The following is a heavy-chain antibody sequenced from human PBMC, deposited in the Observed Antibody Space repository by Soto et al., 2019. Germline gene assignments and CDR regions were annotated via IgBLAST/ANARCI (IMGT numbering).Heavy chain of an antibody. CDR3: AKDRVDIAAYYFDY. V-gene: IGHV3-30*18. Sequence: PGGSLRLSCAASGFTFSSYGMHWVRQAPGKGLEWVAVISYDGSNKYYADSVKGRFTISRDNSKNTLYLQMNSLRAEDTAVYYCAKDRVDIAAYYFDYWGQGTLVTVSS. J-gene: IGHJ4*02. D-gene: IGHD5-12*01. CDR2: ISYDGSNK. CDR1: GFTFSSYG.